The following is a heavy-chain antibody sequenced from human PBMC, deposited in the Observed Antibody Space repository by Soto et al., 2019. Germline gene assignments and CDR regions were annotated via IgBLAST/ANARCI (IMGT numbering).Heavy chain of an antibody. D-gene: IGHD3-16*01. CDR3: VTWGGIEARNFDY. CDR2: INYNGANT. CDR1: GFTFSSSA. V-gene: IGHV3-64D*06. J-gene: IGHJ4*02. Sequence: GGSLSLSCSASGFTFSSSAMHWVRQAPGKELEYVSAINYNGANTYYGDSVKGRFTVSRDNSKNTLYLQMSSLRPADTAVYYCVTWGGIEARNFDYWGRGTLVTVSS.